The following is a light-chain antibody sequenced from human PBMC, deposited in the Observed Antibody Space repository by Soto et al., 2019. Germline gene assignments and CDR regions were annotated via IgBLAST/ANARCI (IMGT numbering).Light chain of an antibody. J-gene: IGKJ3*01. CDR2: EAT. V-gene: IGKV1-39*01. CDR3: QQYYSYPFT. CDR1: QTSATF. Sequence: DIQMTQIPSSLSASVGDRVTVTCRTSQTSATFINWYQQKPGAAPRLLIYEATNLQSGVPSRFSGSGSGTDFTLTISCLQSEDFATYYCQQYYSYPFTFGPGTKVDIK.